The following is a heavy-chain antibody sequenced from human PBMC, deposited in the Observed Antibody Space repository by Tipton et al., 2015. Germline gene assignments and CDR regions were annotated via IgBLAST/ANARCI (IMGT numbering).Heavy chain of an antibody. CDR3: ARRSLVGQEGLDS. CDR1: GDSISSINW. CDR2: IYHSGDA. V-gene: IGHV4-4*02. D-gene: IGHD2-8*02. Sequence: TLSLTCAVSGDSISSINWWSWVRQPPGKGLEWIGQIYHSGDANYNPSLTSRATLSVDMSNNYFSLKLTSVTAADTAVYYCARRSLVGQEGLDSWGQGTPVTVSS. J-gene: IGHJ4*02.